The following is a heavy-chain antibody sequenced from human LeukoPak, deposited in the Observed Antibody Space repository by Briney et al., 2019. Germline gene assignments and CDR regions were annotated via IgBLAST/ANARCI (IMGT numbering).Heavy chain of an antibody. V-gene: IGHV3-30*03. CDR1: GFTFSSYG. Sequence: GGSLRLSCAASGFTFSSYGMHWVRQAPGKGLEWVAVISYDGSNKYYADSVKGRFTISRDNSKNTLYLQMNSLRAEDTAVYYCASDRDRYYYDSSGSFDYWGQGTLVTVSS. CDR2: ISYDGSNK. D-gene: IGHD3-22*01. J-gene: IGHJ4*02. CDR3: ASDRDRYYYDSSGSFDY.